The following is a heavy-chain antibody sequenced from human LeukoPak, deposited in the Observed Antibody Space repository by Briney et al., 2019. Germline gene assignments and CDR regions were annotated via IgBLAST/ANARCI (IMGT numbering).Heavy chain of an antibody. CDR2: IYYSGST. D-gene: IGHD6-19*01. J-gene: IGHJ4*02. Sequence: SETLSLTCIVSGGSISSYYWSWIRQPPGKGLEWIGYIYYSGSTNYNPSLKSRVTISVDTSKNQFSLMLSSVTAADTAVYYCARHSRIPVAGSYDFWGQGTLVTVSS. CDR3: ARHSRIPVAGSYDF. CDR1: GGSISSYY. V-gene: IGHV4-59*08.